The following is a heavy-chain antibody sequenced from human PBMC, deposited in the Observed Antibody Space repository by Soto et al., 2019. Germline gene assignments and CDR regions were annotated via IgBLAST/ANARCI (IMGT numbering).Heavy chain of an antibody. D-gene: IGHD3-10*01. J-gene: IGHJ4*02. Sequence: EVQLVESGGGLLQPGGSLRLSCVASGFTFSSYSMNWVRQAPGKGLEWVSYISGNSRTIHYADSVRGRFIISRDNAKNSLYLQMSSLRDEDTAVYYCARDFAGALDYWGQGTLLTVSP. V-gene: IGHV3-48*02. CDR3: ARDFAGALDY. CDR2: ISGNSRTI. CDR1: GFTFSSYS.